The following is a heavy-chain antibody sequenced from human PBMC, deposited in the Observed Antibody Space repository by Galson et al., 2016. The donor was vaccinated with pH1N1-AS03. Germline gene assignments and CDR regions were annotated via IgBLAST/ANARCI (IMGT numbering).Heavy chain of an antibody. V-gene: IGHV3-21*01. D-gene: IGHD2-15*01. CDR3: AKDSNEYCSGGNCLAFDI. CDR1: GFTFSHYS. J-gene: IGHJ3*02. CDR2: ISGSSSYI. Sequence: SLRLSCAASGFTFSHYSMSWVRQAPGKGLEWVSSISGSSSYIYYADSVKGRFTISRYNAKNSVYLQMNSLRAEDTAVYYRAKDSNEYCSGGNCLAFDIWGQGTVVAVSS.